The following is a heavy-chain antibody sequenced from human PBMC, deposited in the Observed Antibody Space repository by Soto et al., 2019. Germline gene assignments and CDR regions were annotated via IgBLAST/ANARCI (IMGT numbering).Heavy chain of an antibody. V-gene: IGHV1-3*01. CDR1: GYTFTRYT. D-gene: IGHD6-19*01. J-gene: IGHJ3*02. Sequence: ASVKVSCKASGYTFTRYTMHWVRQAPGQRLEWMGWINAGNGNTRYSQKFQGRVIITRDTSASTAYMELSRLRSDDTAVYYCARDGEGIAVPGNSFDIWGQGTMVTVSS. CDR2: INAGNGNT. CDR3: ARDGEGIAVPGNSFDI.